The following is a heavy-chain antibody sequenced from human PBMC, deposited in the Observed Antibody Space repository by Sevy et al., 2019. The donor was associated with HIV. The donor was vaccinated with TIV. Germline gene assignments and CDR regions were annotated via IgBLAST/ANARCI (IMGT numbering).Heavy chain of an antibody. CDR1: GFTFSSYS. Sequence: GGSLRLSCAASGFTFSSYSMNWVRQAPGKGLEWGSSISSSSSYIYYADSVKGRFTISRDNAKNSLYLQMNSLRAEDTAVYYCARAKRAKGGSGSQSAYDYYGMDVWGQGTTVTVSS. CDR2: ISSSSSYI. J-gene: IGHJ6*02. D-gene: IGHD3-10*01. CDR3: ARAKRAKGGSGSQSAYDYYGMDV. V-gene: IGHV3-21*01.